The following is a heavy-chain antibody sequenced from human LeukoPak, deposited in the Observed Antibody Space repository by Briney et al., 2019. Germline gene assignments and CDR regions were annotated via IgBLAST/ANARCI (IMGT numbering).Heavy chain of an antibody. J-gene: IGHJ4*02. V-gene: IGHV4-61*02. D-gene: IGHD5-12*01. CDR2: IYTSGST. Sequence: SETLSLTCTVSGGSFNSGSYYWSWIRQPAGKGLEWVGRIYTSGSTNYNPSLKSRVTISVDTSKNQFSLQLASVTAADTAVYYCARAMRVDRFFDYWGQGILVTVSS. CDR3: ARAMRVDRFFDY. CDR1: GGSFNSGSYY.